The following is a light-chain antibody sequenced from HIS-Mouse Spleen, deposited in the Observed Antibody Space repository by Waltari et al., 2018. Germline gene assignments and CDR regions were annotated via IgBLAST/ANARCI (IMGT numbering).Light chain of an antibody. Sequence: LLTQSSSPSVTPGHRGPVSGCRRSSHIGCMYVYCYHQLPGTAPKLLIYRNNQRPSGVPARFSGSKSGTSASLAISGLRSEDEADYYCAAWDDSLSGVVFGGGTKLTVL. V-gene: IGLV1-47*01. CDR3: AAWDDSLSGVV. CDR2: RNN. J-gene: IGLJ2*01. CDR1: SSHIGCMY.